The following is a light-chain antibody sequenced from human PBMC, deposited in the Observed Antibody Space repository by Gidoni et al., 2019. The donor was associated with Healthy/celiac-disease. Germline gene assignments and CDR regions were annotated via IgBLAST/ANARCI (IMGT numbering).Light chain of an antibody. CDR2: DAS. Sequence: EIVLTQSPATLSLSPGERATLSCRASQSVSSYLAWYQQKPGQAPRLLIYDASNRATGIPARFSGSGSVTDFTLTISSLAPEDFAVYYCQQRSNWRITFGQGTRLEIK. V-gene: IGKV3-11*01. J-gene: IGKJ5*01. CDR3: QQRSNWRIT. CDR1: QSVSSY.